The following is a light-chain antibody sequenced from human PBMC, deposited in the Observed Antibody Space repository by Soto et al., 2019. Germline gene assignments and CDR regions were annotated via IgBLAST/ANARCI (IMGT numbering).Light chain of an antibody. J-gene: IGKJ4*01. Sequence: DIQLTQSPSSRSASVGDGVTITCRASRTIVSYLNWYQQKPGKAPKLLIYDASNLETGVPSRFSGSGSGTDFTFTISSLQPEDIATYYCQQYDNLPLTFGGGTKVDIK. CDR3: QQYDNLPLT. V-gene: IGKV1-33*01. CDR2: DAS. CDR1: RTIVSY.